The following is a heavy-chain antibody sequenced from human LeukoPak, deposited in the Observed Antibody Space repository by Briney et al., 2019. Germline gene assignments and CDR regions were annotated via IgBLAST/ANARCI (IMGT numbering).Heavy chain of an antibody. CDR3: AREGWLMVYYFDY. CDR1: GYTFTSYG. J-gene: IGHJ4*02. CDR2: INPNSGGT. D-gene: IGHD2-8*01. V-gene: IGHV1-18*01. Sequence: ASVKVSCKTSGYTFTSYGISWVRQGPGQGLEWMGWINPNSGGTKYAQKFQGRVTMTTDTSTSTAYMELRSLRSDDTAVYYCAREGWLMVYYFDYWGQGTLVTVSS.